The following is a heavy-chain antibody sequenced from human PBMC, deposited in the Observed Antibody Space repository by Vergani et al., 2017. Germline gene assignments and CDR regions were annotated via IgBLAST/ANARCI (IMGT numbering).Heavy chain of an antibody. Sequence: EVQLLESGGGLVQPGGSLRLSCAASGFTFSSYAMSWVRQAPGKGLEWVSAIRGIGGSTYSADSVKGRFTISRDNSKNTLYLQMNSLRAEDTAVYYCAKGGPGTYYDILTGYYLDYWGQGTLVTVSS. D-gene: IGHD3-9*01. J-gene: IGHJ4*02. CDR2: IRGIGGST. CDR3: AKGGPGTYYDILTGYYLDY. V-gene: IGHV3-23*01. CDR1: GFTFSSYA.